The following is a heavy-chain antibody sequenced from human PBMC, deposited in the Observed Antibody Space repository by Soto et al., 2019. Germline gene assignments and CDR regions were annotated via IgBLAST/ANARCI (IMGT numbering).Heavy chain of an antibody. CDR3: ARARPLYSSGWYQGYYFDY. J-gene: IGHJ4*02. D-gene: IGHD6-19*01. V-gene: IGHV3-23*01. Sequence: GGSLRLSCAASGFTFSSYAMSWVRQAPGKGLEWVSAISGSGGSTYYADSVKGRFTISRDNSKNTLYLQMNSLRAEDTAVYYCARARPLYSSGWYQGYYFDYWGQGTLVAVSS. CDR1: GFTFSSYA. CDR2: ISGSGGST.